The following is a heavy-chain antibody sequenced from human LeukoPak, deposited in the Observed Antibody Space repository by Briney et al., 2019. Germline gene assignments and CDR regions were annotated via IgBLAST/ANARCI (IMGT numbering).Heavy chain of an antibody. Sequence: GGSLRLSCAASGFTFSSYCMTWVRQAPGRGLEWVANIKQDGSEKYYVDSVKGRFTISRDNAKNSLFPQMNSLNAEDTAVYYCAGGLNRRARFDYWGQGTLVTVSS. J-gene: IGHJ4*02. CDR1: GFTFSSYC. CDR3: AGGLNRRARFDY. CDR2: IKQDGSEK. V-gene: IGHV3-7*01. D-gene: IGHD1-26*01.